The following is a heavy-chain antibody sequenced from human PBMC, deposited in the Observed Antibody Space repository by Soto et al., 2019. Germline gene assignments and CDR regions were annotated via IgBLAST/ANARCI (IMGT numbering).Heavy chain of an antibody. CDR3: ARESDCSGGSCYKGVGY. V-gene: IGHV3-21*01. CDR2: ISSSSYI. Sequence: GGSLRLSCAASGFTFSSYSMNWVRQAPGKGLEWVSSISSSSYIYYADSVKGRFTISRDNAKNSLYLQMNSLRAEDTAVYYCARESDCSGGSCYKGVGYWGQGTLVTVSS. CDR1: GFTFSSYS. D-gene: IGHD2-15*01. J-gene: IGHJ4*02.